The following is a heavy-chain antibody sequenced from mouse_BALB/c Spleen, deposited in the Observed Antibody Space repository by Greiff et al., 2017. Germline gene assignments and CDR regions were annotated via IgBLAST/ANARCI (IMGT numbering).Heavy chain of an antibody. CDR3: ARHFYGNYDYAMDY. CDR2: ISNGGGST. V-gene: IGHV5-12-2*01. CDR1: GFTFSSYT. Sequence: EVKVEESGGGLVQPGGSLKLSCAASGFTFSSYTMSWVRQTPEKRLEWVAYISNGGGSTYYPDTVKGRFTISRDNAKNTLYLQMSSLKSEDTAMYYCARHFYGNYDYAMDYWGQGTSVTVSS. J-gene: IGHJ4*01. D-gene: IGHD2-1*01.